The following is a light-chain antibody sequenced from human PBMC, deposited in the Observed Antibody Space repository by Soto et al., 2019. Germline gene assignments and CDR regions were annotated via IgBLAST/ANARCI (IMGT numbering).Light chain of an antibody. V-gene: IGKV1-39*01. CDR1: QSISSY. CDR2: AAS. J-gene: IGKJ1*01. Sequence: QMAQSPSSLSASVGDRVTITCRASQSISSYLNWYQQKPGKAPKLLIYAASSLQSGVPSRFSGSGSGTDFTLTISSLQPEDFATYYCQQTYSTLGTFGEGTKVDIK. CDR3: QQTYSTLGT.